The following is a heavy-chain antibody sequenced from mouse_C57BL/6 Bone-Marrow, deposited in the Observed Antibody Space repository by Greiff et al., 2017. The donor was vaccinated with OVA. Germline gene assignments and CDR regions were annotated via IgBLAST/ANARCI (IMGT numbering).Heavy chain of an antibody. Sequence: EVQGVESGGGLVKPGGSLKLSCEASGYTFSSYAMSWVRQTPEKRLEWVATISDGGGYTYYLDNVKGRFTISSDNAKNTLYLQLSQLKSEDTAMYYCARERPYDCDDYDMDYWGQGTSVTVSS. D-gene: IGHD2-4*01. CDR1: GYTFSSYA. CDR3: ARERPYDCDDYDMDY. CDR2: ISDGGGYT. V-gene: IGHV5-4*01. J-gene: IGHJ4*01.